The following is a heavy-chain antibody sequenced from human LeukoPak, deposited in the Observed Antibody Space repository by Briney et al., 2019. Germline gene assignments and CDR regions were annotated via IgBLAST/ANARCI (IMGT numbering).Heavy chain of an antibody. J-gene: IGHJ4*02. Sequence: GGSLRLSCAASGFTFSSYAMSWVRQAPGKGLEWVSAISGSGGSTYYADSVKGRFTISRDNSKNTLYLQMNSLRAEDTAVYYCAKLEIYCSGGSCYKLRYTLVGYFDYWGQGTLVTVSS. D-gene: IGHD2-15*01. CDR3: AKLEIYCSGGSCYKLRYTLVGYFDY. CDR1: GFTFSSYA. V-gene: IGHV3-23*01. CDR2: ISGSGGST.